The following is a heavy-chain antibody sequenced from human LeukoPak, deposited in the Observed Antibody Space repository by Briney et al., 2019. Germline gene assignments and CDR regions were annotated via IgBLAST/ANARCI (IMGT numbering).Heavy chain of an antibody. D-gene: IGHD3-22*01. V-gene: IGHV3-30*03. Sequence: GGSLRLSCAASGFTFSNSIFHWVRQAPGKGLEWVALISHDGSNKQYADSVKGRFTISRDDTERTVYLDVDSLRTEDTAIFYCKREGYSSGHGGSFDIWGPGKMVTVSS. CDR1: GFTFSNSI. CDR3: KREGYSSGHGGSFDI. CDR2: ISHDGSNK. J-gene: IGHJ3*02.